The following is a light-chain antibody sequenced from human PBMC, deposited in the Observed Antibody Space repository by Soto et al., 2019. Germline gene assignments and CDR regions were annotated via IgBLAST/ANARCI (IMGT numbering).Light chain of an antibody. CDR3: QQYQSNSQ. Sequence: DIQMTQSPSTLSASVGDRVTITCRASQSISSWVAWYQQKPGKAPGLLIYKASNLESGVPSRFSGGGSGTEFTLTISSLQPDDFATYYCQQYQSNSQFGQGTKVEIK. V-gene: IGKV1-5*03. CDR1: QSISSW. CDR2: KAS. J-gene: IGKJ1*01.